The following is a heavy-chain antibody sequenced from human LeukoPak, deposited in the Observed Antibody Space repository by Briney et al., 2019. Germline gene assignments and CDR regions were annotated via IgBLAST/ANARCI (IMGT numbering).Heavy chain of an antibody. CDR1: GGSISSGDYY. J-gene: IGHJ4*02. CDR3: ARVGYYYGSGNYMYYFDY. Sequence: TSQTLSLTCTVSGGSISSGDYYWSWIRQPPGKGLEWIVYIYYSGITYYNPSLKSRVTISVDTSKNQFSLRLSSVTAADTAVYYCARVGYYYGSGNYMYYFDYWGQGTLVTVSS. V-gene: IGHV4-30-4*01. D-gene: IGHD3-10*01. CDR2: IYYSGIT.